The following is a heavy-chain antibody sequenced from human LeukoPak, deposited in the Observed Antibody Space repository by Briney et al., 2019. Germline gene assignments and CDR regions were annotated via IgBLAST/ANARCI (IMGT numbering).Heavy chain of an antibody. V-gene: IGHV3-33*01. D-gene: IGHD6-19*01. J-gene: IGHJ2*01. CDR2: ILYDGSNV. CDR1: VFTFSTYG. CDR3: ARDMEEWLVQDWYFDL. Sequence: SGRSLRLSCAASVFTFSTYGMHWGRHVPGEGLECVALILYDGSNVYDAESVKGRFMIYRDNSKNTLYLQMNIMRAEDTAVYYCARDMEEWLVQDWYFDLWGRGTLVTVSS.